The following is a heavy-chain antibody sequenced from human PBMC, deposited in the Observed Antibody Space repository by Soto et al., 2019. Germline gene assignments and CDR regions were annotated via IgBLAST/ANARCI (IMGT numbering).Heavy chain of an antibody. D-gene: IGHD3-10*01. CDR1: GYTFTDHY. CDR3: ARHRSRQSGKWFDP. Sequence: QVQLVQSGAEVKEPGASVKVSCRTSGYTFTDHYINWVRQAPGQGPEYMWWIHPNSGDTKYTQRFQGSVTMTRDTSISTAYMELRRLTPHDTAFYYCARHRSRQSGKWFDPCGQRPVVTVSS. CDR2: IHPNSGDT. J-gene: IGHJ5*02. V-gene: IGHV1-2*02.